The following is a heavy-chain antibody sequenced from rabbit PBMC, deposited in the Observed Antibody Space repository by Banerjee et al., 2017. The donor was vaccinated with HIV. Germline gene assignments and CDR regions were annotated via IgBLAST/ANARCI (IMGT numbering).Heavy chain of an antibody. CDR3: ARNCWNSGWGIDL. Sequence: QEQLVEYGGDLVQPEGSLTLTCKASGLDFSSSYWICWVRQAPGKGLEWIACRQNGDGNTYYASWAKGRFTISKTSSTTVTLQMTSLTAADTATYFCARNCWNSGWGIDLWGPGTLVTVS. CDR2: RQNGDGNT. CDR1: GLDFSSSYW. J-gene: IGHJ4*01. V-gene: IGHV1S45*01. D-gene: IGHD4-1*01.